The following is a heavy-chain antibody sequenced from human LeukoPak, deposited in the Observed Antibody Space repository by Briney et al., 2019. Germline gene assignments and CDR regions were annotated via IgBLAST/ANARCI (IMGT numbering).Heavy chain of an antibody. CDR3: ARHGTSGIYRRPFDI. Sequence: ASETLSLTCAVSGGSVSSGRYYWSWIRQPPGKGLEWIGYISDSGSTNYNPSLKSRVTISVDTSNNQFSLKLNSVTAADTAVYYCARHGTSGIYRRPFDIWGQGTMVTVSS. CDR1: GGSVSSGRYY. V-gene: IGHV4-61*01. J-gene: IGHJ3*02. CDR2: ISDSGST. D-gene: IGHD1-26*01.